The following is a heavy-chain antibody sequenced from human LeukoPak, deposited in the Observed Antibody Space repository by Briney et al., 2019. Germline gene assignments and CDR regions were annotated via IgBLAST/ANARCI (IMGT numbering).Heavy chain of an antibody. CDR3: AREMDCAITGCQGDSFDI. D-gene: IGHD2-2*01. CDR1: GFTLSIYH. J-gene: IGHJ3*02. Sequence: GGSLRLSCAASGFTLSIYHMHWVRQAPGKGLEWVAVVSKDGSNHYYGDSVKGRFSISRDNSRNTLSLQMNRLIDEDTAVYYCAREMDCAITGCQGDSFDIWGQGTRVTVSS. V-gene: IGHV3-30-3*01. CDR2: VSKDGSNH.